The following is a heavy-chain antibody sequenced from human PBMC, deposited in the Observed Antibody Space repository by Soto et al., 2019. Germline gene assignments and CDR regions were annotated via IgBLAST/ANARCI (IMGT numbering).Heavy chain of an antibody. D-gene: IGHD3-22*01. CDR1: GGSISSGGYY. CDR3: ARAYYYDSSGYYWYFDL. CDR2: IYYSGST. V-gene: IGHV4-31*03. J-gene: IGHJ2*01. Sequence: SETLSLTCTVSGGSISSGGYYWSWIRQHPGKGREWIGYIYYSGSTYYNPSLKSRVTISVDTSKNQFSLKLSSVTAADTAVYYCARAYYYDSSGYYWYFDLWGRGTLVTVSS.